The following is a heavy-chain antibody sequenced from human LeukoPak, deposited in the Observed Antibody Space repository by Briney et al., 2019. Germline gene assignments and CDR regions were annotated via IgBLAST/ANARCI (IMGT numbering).Heavy chain of an antibody. CDR3: ARAGSGRTN. D-gene: IGHD3-10*01. CDR2: IYYSGST. V-gene: IGHV4-59*01. Sequence: SETLSLTCTVSGGSISSYYWSWIRQPPGKGLEWIGYIYYSGSTNYNPSLKSRVTISVDTSKNQFSLKLSSVTAADTAVYYCARAGSGRTNWGQGTLVTVSS. J-gene: IGHJ4*02. CDR1: GGSISSYY.